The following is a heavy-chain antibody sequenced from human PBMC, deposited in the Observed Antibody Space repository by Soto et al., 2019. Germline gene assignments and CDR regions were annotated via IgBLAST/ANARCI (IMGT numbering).Heavy chain of an antibody. CDR3: GGWPSGR. D-gene: IGHD3-10*01. J-gene: IGHJ4*02. CDR1: GGSISSSGYS. Sequence: PSETLSLTCTVSGGSISSSGYSWNWIRQHPGQGLEWIGFIYYSGSTHYNPSLKSRVTLSLDTSKNQFSLNLSSVTAADTAVYYCGGWPSGRWGQGTLVTVSS. CDR2: IYYSGST. V-gene: IGHV4-31*03.